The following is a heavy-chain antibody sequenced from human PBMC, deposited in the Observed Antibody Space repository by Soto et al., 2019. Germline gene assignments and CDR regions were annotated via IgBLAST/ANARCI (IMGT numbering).Heavy chain of an antibody. D-gene: IGHD6-25*01. J-gene: IGHJ4*02. CDR3: ARDPRAEMAGYFDY. V-gene: IGHV3-30-3*01. Sequence: PGGSLRLSCAASGFTFSSYAMHWVRQAPGKGLEWVAVISYDGSNKYYADSVKGRFTISRDNSKNTLYLQMNSLRAEDTAVYYCARDPRAEMAGYFDYWGQGTLVTVSS. CDR1: GFTFSSYA. CDR2: ISYDGSNK.